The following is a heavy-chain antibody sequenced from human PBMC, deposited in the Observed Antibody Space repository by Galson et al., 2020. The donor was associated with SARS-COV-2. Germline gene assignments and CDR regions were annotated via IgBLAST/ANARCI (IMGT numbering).Heavy chain of an antibody. D-gene: IGHD3-3*01. J-gene: IGHJ4*02. CDR1: GGTFSSYA. CDR2: IIPIFGTA. Sequence: SVKVSCKASGGTFSSYAISWVRQAPGQGLEWMGGIIPIFGTANYAQKFQGRVTITADESTSTAYMELSSLRSEDTAVYYCARERDFYDFWSGYYTGHRGYFDYWGQGTLVTVSS. V-gene: IGHV1-69*13. CDR3: ARERDFYDFWSGYYTGHRGYFDY.